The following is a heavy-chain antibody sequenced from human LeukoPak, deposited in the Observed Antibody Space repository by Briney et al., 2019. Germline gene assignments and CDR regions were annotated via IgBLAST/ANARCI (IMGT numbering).Heavy chain of an antibody. Sequence: QPGGSLRLTCAASGFTFATYVMAWVRQAPGKGLDWVAAMSGNGGTYFTDSVKGRFTISRDNSKNTLYLQMNSLRAKDTAIYYCAKGSSSAWPYYFDDWGQGTLVTVSS. CDR1: GFTFATYV. J-gene: IGHJ4*02. V-gene: IGHV3-23*01. CDR2: MSGNGGT. CDR3: AKGSSSAWPYYFDD. D-gene: IGHD6-19*01.